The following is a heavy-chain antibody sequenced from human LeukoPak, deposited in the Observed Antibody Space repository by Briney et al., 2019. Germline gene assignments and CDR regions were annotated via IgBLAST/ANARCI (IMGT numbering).Heavy chain of an antibody. CDR1: GFTFSDYY. CDR3: ALQDYYGAFDI. Sequence: GGSLRLSCAASGFTFSDYYMSWLRQAPAKGLDGVSYISSSGSTIYYADSVKGRFTISRDNAKNSLYLQMNSLRAEDTAVYYCALQDYYGAFDIWGQGTMVTVSS. J-gene: IGHJ3*02. D-gene: IGHD3-16*01. CDR2: ISSSGSTI. V-gene: IGHV3-11*01.